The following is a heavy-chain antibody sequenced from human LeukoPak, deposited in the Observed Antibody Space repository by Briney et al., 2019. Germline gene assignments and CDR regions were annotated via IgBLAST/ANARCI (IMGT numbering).Heavy chain of an antibody. V-gene: IGHV1-18*01. D-gene: IGHD3-10*01. CDR2: ISGKNRNT. CDR3: ARDIVVGSGSYTY. Sequence: ASVKVSCKASGYTFTNYGISWVRQAPGQGLEWMGWISGKNRNTKSAQRLQGRVTMTTDTSTSTAYMELRSLRSDDTAVYYCARDIVVGSGSYTYWGQGTLVTVSS. CDR1: GYTFTNYG. J-gene: IGHJ4*02.